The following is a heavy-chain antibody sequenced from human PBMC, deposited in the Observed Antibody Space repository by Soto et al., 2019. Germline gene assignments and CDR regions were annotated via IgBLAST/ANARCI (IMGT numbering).Heavy chain of an antibody. CDR2: ISYDGSNK. CDR1: GFTFSSYG. V-gene: IGHV3-30*18. Sequence: QVQLVESGGGVVQPGRSLRLSCAASGFTFSSYGMHWVRQAPGKGLEWMAVISYDGSNKYYADSVKGRFTISRDNSKNTLYLQMNSLRAEDTAVYYCAKDSDFRLYYYGMDVWGQGTTVTVSS. J-gene: IGHJ6*02. D-gene: IGHD3-3*01. CDR3: AKDSDFRLYYYGMDV.